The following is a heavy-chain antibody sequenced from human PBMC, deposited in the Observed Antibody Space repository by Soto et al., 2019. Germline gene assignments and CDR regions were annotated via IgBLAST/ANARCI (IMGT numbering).Heavy chain of an antibody. J-gene: IGHJ1*01. Sequence: QVQLQQWGAGLLKPSETLSLTCAVYGGSFSGYYWSWIRQPPGKGLEWIGEINHSGSTNYNPSLKSRVTISVDTYKNQFSLKLSSVTAADTAVYYCARVGCSSTSCYFRSSAEYFQHWGQGTLVTVSS. CDR1: GGSFSGYY. CDR3: ARVGCSSTSCYFRSSAEYFQH. V-gene: IGHV4-34*01. D-gene: IGHD2-2*01. CDR2: INHSGST.